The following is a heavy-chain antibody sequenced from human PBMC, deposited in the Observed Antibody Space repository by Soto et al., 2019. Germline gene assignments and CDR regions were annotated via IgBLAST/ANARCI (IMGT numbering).Heavy chain of an antibody. Sequence: GASVKVSCKASGYTFTSYGMHWVRQAPGQRLEWMGWINGGNGNTKYSQKLQGRVTITRDTSARTAYMELSSLTSEDTAVYYCARDGAVSSDINFYYWGQGTLVTVSS. CDR3: ARDGAVSSDINFYY. J-gene: IGHJ4*02. CDR2: INGGNGNT. D-gene: IGHD6-19*01. V-gene: IGHV1-3*01. CDR1: GYTFTSYG.